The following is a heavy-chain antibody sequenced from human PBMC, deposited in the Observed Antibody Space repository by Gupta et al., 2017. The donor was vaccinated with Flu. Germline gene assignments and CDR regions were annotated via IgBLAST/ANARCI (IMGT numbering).Heavy chain of an antibody. Sequence: EVQLVESGGGLVQPGGSLRLSCAASGFTFSSYEMNWVRQAPGKGLEWVSYISSSGSTIYYADSVKGRFTISRDNAKSSLHLQMNSLRAEDTAVYYCARVDNWNEHYHHWGQGTLVTVSS. J-gene: IGHJ1*01. V-gene: IGHV3-48*03. CDR1: GFTFSSYE. D-gene: IGHD1-20*01. CDR3: ARVDNWNEHYHH. CDR2: ISSSGSTI.